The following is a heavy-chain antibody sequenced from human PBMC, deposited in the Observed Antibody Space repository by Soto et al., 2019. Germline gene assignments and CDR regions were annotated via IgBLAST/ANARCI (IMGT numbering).Heavy chain of an antibody. CDR3: ARDVSPGSSSLYLDAFDI. J-gene: IGHJ3*02. D-gene: IGHD6-13*01. CDR1: GFTLSAYW. Sequence: EVQLEESGGDLVQPGGSLRLSCAASGFTLSAYWMTWGRQAPGKGLEWVANINRDGSKKSYLDSVRGRFTISRDNVGNSLYLQMDSLSAADTALSYCARDVSPGSSSLYLDAFDIWGQGTMVTVSS. CDR2: INRDGSKK. V-gene: IGHV3-7*05.